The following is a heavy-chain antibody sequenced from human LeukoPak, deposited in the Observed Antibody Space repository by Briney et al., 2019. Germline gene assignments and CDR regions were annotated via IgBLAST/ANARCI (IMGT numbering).Heavy chain of an antibody. CDR2: IYSTGNT. V-gene: IGHV4-59*08. CDR3: GRRFDS. Sequence: TSETLSLTCTVSGDSVSRYHWTWLRQPPGKGLEYIGYIYSTGNTNYNPSLKSRLTISVDTSKNQFSLKLNSVTAADTAVYYCGRRFDSWGQGTLVTVSS. J-gene: IGHJ4*02. CDR1: GDSVSRYH.